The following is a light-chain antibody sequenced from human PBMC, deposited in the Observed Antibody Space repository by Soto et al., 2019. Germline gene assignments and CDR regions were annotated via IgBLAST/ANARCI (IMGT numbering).Light chain of an antibody. CDR1: QGIGND. CDR3: LQYSSYPYT. V-gene: IGKV1-17*01. CDR2: AAS. Sequence: DIQMTQSPSSLSASVGDRVTISCRASQGIGNDLGWHQQKPGKAPKRLIYAASSLQSGVPSRFSCSGSGTEFTLTISSLQPEDFATYYCLQYSSYPYTFGQGTKLEI. J-gene: IGKJ2*01.